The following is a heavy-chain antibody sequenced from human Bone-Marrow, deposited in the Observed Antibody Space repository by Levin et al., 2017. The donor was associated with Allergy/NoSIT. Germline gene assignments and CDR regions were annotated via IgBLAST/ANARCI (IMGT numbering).Heavy chain of an antibody. V-gene: IGHV3-23*01. J-gene: IGHJ3*02. CDR3: AKEAFDI. CDR1: GFTFSNYA. CDR2: ISHDGVDT. Sequence: PGESLKISCAASGFTFSNYAMSWVRQAPGKGLEWVSGISHDGVDTHYADSVKGRFTISRDNSKNTLDLQMSSLKVDDTAVYYCAKEAFDIWGQGTMVIVSS.